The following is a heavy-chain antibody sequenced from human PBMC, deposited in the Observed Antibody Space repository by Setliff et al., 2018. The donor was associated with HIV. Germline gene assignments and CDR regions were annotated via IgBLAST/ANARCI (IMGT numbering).Heavy chain of an antibody. V-gene: IGHV3-48*01. CDR1: GFTLSVYG. J-gene: IGHJ4*02. CDR2: ISSSTSTI. Sequence: GGSLRLSCEGSGFTLSVYGMHWVRQAPGKGLEWVSYISSSTSTIYYADSVKGRFTISRDNAKNSLYLQMNSLRAEDTAVYYCATVWTAGSLFYWGQGTLVTVSS. CDR3: ATVWTAGSLFY. D-gene: IGHD6-13*01.